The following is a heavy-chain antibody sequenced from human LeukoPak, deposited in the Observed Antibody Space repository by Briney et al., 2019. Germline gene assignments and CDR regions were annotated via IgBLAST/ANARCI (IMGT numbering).Heavy chain of an antibody. Sequence: GGSLRLSCAASGFTFSSYEMNWVRQAPGKGQELVSYISSSGSTIYYADSVNGRFTISRDNANNSRYLQMNSLRAEDTAFYYCGREWSCTGARCYDFRDFGGNYLDYWGQGTLVIVSS. CDR3: GREWSCTGARCYDFRDFGGNYLDY. CDR2: ISSSGSTI. J-gene: IGHJ4*02. CDR1: GFTFSSYE. D-gene: IGHD2-2*01. V-gene: IGHV3-48*03.